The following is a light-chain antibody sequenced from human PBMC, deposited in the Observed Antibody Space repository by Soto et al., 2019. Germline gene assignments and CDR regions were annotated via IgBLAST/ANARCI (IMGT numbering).Light chain of an antibody. CDR2: GAS. Sequence: EIVLTQSPGTLSLSPGERATLSCRASQTVRNNYLAWYQQKPGQPPRLLIDGASTRATGIPARFSGSGFGTKVTLTISSLQSEDFAVYYCQQYKNWPLFGQGTRLESK. CDR3: QQYKNWPL. J-gene: IGKJ5*01. CDR1: QTVRNN. V-gene: IGKV3-15*01.